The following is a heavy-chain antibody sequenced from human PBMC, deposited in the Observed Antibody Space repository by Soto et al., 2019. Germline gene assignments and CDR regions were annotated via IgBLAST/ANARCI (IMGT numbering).Heavy chain of an antibody. CDR2: ISYDGSNK. CDR1: GFTFSSYA. D-gene: IGHD2-2*01. V-gene: IGHV3-30-3*01. CDR3: ARAILGYCSSTSCLDYYGMDV. Sequence: QPGGSLRLSCAASGFTFSSYAMHWVRQAPGKGLEWVAVISYDGSNKYYADSVKGRFTISRDNSKNTLYLQMNSLRAEDTAVYYCARAILGYCSSTSCLDYYGMDVWGQGTTVTVSS. J-gene: IGHJ6*02.